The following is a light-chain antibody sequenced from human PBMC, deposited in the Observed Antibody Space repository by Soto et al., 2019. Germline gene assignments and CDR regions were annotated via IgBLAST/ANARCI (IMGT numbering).Light chain of an antibody. CDR2: EVS. CDR1: SSDVGGYTY. V-gene: IGLV2-14*01. J-gene: IGLJ1*01. CDR3: RSYTSTSSTYV. Sequence: QSVLTQPASVSWSPGQSITISCSVTSSDVGGYTYVSWYQQHPGKAPKVIIYEVSNRPSGVSSRFSGSKSGKTASLTISGLQAEDEAEYYCRSYTSTSSTYVFGTGTKVTVL.